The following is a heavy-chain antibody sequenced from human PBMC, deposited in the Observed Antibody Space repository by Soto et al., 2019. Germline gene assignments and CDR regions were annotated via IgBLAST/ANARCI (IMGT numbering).Heavy chain of an antibody. J-gene: IGHJ2*01. D-gene: IGHD3-10*01. CDR3: ASDYSYGSHWYFDL. Sequence: QVQLQESGPGLVKPSQTLSLTCTVSGGSISSGGYYWSWIRQHPGKGLEWIGYIYYSGSTYYNPSLKSRVNMSVDTPMNKSSRKLSSVTAADTAVYYGASDYSYGSHWYFDLWGRGTLVTVSS. V-gene: IGHV4-31*03. CDR2: IYYSGST. CDR1: GGSISSGGYY.